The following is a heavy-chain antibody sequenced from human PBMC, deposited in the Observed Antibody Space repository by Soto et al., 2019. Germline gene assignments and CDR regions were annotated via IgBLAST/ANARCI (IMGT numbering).Heavy chain of an antibody. CDR2: IYHSGST. Sequence: PSETLSLTCAVSGCSISSSNWWSWVRQPPGKGLEWIGEIYHSGSTNYNPSLKSRVTISVDKSKNQFSLKLSSVTAADTAVYYCARKYSYHSEGFDYWGQGTLVTSPQ. CDR3: ARKYSYHSEGFDY. D-gene: IGHD5-18*01. CDR1: GCSISSSNW. J-gene: IGHJ4*02. V-gene: IGHV4-4*02.